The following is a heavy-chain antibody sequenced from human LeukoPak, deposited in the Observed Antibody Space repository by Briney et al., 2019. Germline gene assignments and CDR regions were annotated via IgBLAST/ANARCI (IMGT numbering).Heavy chain of an antibody. CDR1: GFTFSSYG. CDR3: ARYRSPLLGDSSGPYYYYGMDV. V-gene: IGHV3-33*01. D-gene: IGHD3-22*01. Sequence: GGSLRLSCAASGFTFSSYGMHWVRQAPGKGLEWVAVICYDGSNKYYADSVKGRFTISRDNSKNTLYLQMNSLRAEDTAVYYCARYRSPLLGDSSGPYYYYGMDVWGQGTTVTVSS. CDR2: ICYDGSNK. J-gene: IGHJ6*02.